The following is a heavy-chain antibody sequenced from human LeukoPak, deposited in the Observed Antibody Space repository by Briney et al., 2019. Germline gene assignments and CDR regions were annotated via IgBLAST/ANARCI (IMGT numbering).Heavy chain of an antibody. CDR2: IFHTGST. CDR3: ARRDSSSDWGKFDF. Sequence: SGTLSLTCAGSGGSISSSNCWTWVRQPPGKGLEWIGEIFHTGSTNYNPSLKSRVTISVDKSKNQFSLDLSSVTAADTALYYCARRDSSSDWGKFDFWGQGTLVTVSS. D-gene: IGHD6-19*01. CDR1: GGSISSSNC. V-gene: IGHV4-4*02. J-gene: IGHJ4*02.